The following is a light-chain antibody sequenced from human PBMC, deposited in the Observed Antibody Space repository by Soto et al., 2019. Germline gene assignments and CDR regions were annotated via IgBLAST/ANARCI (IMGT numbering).Light chain of an antibody. V-gene: IGKV3-20*01. CDR1: QSVSSRN. CDR2: GAS. J-gene: IGKJ2*01. CDR3: LRYGDSPPAYT. Sequence: EIVLTQSPGTVSLSPGERATLSCRASQSVSSRNLAWYRQKPGQAPSLLIFGASNRATGIPDRFSSSGSGTDFTLTISSLEPEDCAVYYCLRYGDSPPAYTFGQGTKLEIK.